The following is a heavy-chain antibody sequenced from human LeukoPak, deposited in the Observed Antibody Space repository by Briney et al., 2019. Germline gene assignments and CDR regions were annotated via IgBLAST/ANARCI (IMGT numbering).Heavy chain of an antibody. J-gene: IGHJ6*03. CDR3: AKGSKALIITRDHYMDV. D-gene: IGHD3-3*01. CDR2: IRYDGSNK. Sequence: GGSLRLSCAASGFTFSSYGMHWVRQAPGKGLEWVAFIRYDGSNKYYADSVKGRFTISRDNSKNTLYLQMNSLRAEDTAVFYCAKGSKALIITRDHYMDVWGKGTTVTISS. V-gene: IGHV3-30*02. CDR1: GFTFSSYG.